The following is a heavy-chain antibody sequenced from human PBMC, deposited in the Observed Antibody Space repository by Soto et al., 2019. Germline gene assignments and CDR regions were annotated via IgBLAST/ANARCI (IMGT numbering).Heavy chain of an antibody. J-gene: IGHJ6*02. V-gene: IGHV4-59*01. CDR1: GGAISDSF. CDR2: ILYSGVT. Sequence: QVQLHQSGPGLVKPSETLSLTCTVSGGAISDSFWGWIRQSPGKGLEWIGNILYSGVTNYNPSLESRPTTLIDPSKEPFSLKFASMTPAGTGGYFCARAIGANSGPGTLDVWGQGTTVTVSS. CDR3: ARAIGANSGPGTLDV. D-gene: IGHD3-10*01.